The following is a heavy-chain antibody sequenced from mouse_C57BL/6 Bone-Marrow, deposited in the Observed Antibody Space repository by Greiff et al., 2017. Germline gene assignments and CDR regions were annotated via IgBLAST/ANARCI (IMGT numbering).Heavy chain of an antibody. CDR3: ARSFYYGNFY. CDR1: GYTFTSYW. CDR2: IYPSDSET. D-gene: IGHD2-1*01. V-gene: IGHV1-61*01. Sequence: QVQLKQPGAELVRPGSSVELSCKASGYTFTSYWMDWVKQRPGQGLEWIGNIYPSDSETHYNQKFKDKATLTVDKSSSTAYMQLSSLTSEDSAVYYCARSFYYGNFYWGQGTTLTVSS. J-gene: IGHJ2*01.